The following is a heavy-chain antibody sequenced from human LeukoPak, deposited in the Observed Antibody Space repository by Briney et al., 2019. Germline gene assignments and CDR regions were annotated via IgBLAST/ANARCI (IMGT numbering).Heavy chain of an antibody. J-gene: IGHJ5*02. CDR1: VFTFSSYS. CDR3: ARDLWYCSGGSCFRGP. V-gene: IGHV3-21*01. CDR2: LRNSSSYI. Sequence: GGSLRLSRAASVFTFSSYSMNWVSQARAKGLACVSYLRNSSSYIYYADSVKVRFTISRDNAKNSLYLQMNSLRAEDTAVYYCARDLWYCSGGSCFRGPWGQGTLVTVSS. D-gene: IGHD2-15*01.